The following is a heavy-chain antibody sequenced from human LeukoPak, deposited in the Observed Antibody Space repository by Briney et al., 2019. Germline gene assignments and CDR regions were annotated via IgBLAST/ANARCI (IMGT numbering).Heavy chain of an antibody. Sequence: PGGSLRLSCAASGFTFSGSAMHWVRQASGKGLEWVGRIRSKANSYATAYAASVKGRFTISRDNAKNSLYLQMNGLRAEDTALYYCARVSDISVAAYFDYWGQGTLVTVSS. CDR2: IRSKANSYAT. J-gene: IGHJ4*02. CDR1: GFTFSGSA. V-gene: IGHV3-73*01. D-gene: IGHD6-19*01. CDR3: ARVSDISVAAYFDY.